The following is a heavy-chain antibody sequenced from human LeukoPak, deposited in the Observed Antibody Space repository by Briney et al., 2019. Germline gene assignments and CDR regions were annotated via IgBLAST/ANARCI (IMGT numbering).Heavy chain of an antibody. D-gene: IGHD2-2*01. Sequence: SETLSLTCTVSGGSISSYYWSWIRQPPGKVLEWIGYIYYSGSTNYNPSLKSRVTISVDTSKNQFSLKLSSVTAADTAVYYCAREVVVVPAAIVWFDPWGQGTLVTVSS. CDR2: IYYSGST. V-gene: IGHV4-59*01. CDR1: GGSISSYY. J-gene: IGHJ5*02. CDR3: AREVVVVPAAIVWFDP.